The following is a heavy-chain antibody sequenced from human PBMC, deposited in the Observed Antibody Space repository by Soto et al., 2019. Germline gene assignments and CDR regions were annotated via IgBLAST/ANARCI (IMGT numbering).Heavy chain of an antibody. CDR2: IYWDDDK. D-gene: IGHD3-10*01. CDR1: GFSLSTSGAG. Sequence: SGPTLVNPTQTLTLTCTFSGFSLSTSGAGVGWIRQPPGKALEWLALIYWDDDKRYSPSLKSRLTITKDTSKNQVVLTMTNMDPVDTATYYCARAVLWFGELFPYFDYWGQGTLVTVSS. V-gene: IGHV2-5*02. J-gene: IGHJ4*02. CDR3: ARAVLWFGELFPYFDY.